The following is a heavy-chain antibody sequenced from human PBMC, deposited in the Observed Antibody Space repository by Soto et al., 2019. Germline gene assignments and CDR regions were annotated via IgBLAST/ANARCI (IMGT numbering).Heavy chain of an antibody. D-gene: IGHD1-26*01. CDR2: MNPNSGNT. CDR1: GYTFTSYD. CDR3: EKDGSVGDTAY. V-gene: IGHV1-8*01. J-gene: IGHJ4*02. Sequence: QVQLVQSGAEVKKPGASVKVSCKASGYTFTSYDINWVRQATGQGLEWMGWMNPNSGNTGYAQKFQGRVTMTRNTAIRTDYMELISLRSEDTAGYYCEKDGSVGDTAYWGQGTLVTVSS.